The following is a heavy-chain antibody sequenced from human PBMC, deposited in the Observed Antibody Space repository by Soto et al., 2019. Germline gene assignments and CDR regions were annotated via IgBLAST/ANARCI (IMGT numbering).Heavy chain of an antibody. D-gene: IGHD2-2*01. Sequence: EVQLVESGGGLVQPGRSLRLSCAASGFTFDDYTMHWVRQAPGKGLEWVSGVTWNSCFTAYADSAKCRFTISRDNAKSSLYLQMISLRPEDTALYSCVRGFWSSTNCPAAMFYFDYWGQGALVTGSS. J-gene: IGHJ4*02. V-gene: IGHV3-9*01. CDR3: VRGFWSSTNCPAAMFYFDY. CDR2: VTWNSCFT. CDR1: GFTFDDYT.